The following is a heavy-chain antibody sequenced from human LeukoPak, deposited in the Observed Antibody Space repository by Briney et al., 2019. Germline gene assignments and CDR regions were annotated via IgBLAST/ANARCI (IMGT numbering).Heavy chain of an antibody. V-gene: IGHV3-30*18. CDR1: GFTFSSYG. CDR2: ISYDGSNK. D-gene: IGHD6-13*01. Sequence: GGSLRHSCAASGFTFSSYGMHWVRQAPGKGLEWVAVISYDGSNKYYADSVKGRFTISRDNSKNTLYLQMNSLRAEDTAVYYCAKDGGFKQQLAPHFDYWAREPWSPSPQ. J-gene: IGHJ4*02. CDR3: AKDGGFKQQLAPHFDY.